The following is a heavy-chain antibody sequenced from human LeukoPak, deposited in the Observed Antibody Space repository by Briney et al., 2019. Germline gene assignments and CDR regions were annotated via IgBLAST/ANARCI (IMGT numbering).Heavy chain of an antibody. J-gene: IGHJ4*02. V-gene: IGHV5-51*01. CDR2: IHTGDSDT. Sequence: WESLKISCKGSGYSFTSYWIGWGRQMPGKRLEWMGIIHTGDSDTRYSPSFQGQVTISADKSIRTAYLQWSSLKASDTAMYYCARHNGSSSHFHYWGQGTLVTVSS. D-gene: IGHD6-6*01. CDR3: ARHNGSSSHFHY. CDR1: GYSFTSYW.